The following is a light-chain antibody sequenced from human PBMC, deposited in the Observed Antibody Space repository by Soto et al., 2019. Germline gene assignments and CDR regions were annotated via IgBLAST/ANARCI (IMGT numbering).Light chain of an antibody. CDR3: QQYGSSPPIA. CDR1: QSIRST. Sequence: EIVLTQSPGILSVSPGERATLSCRAIQSIRSTLAWFQQKPGQAPRLLIYGASSRATGIPDRFSGSGSGTDFTLTISRLEPEDFAVYYCQQYGSSPPIAFGQGTKVDI. J-gene: IGKJ1*01. V-gene: IGKV3-20*01. CDR2: GAS.